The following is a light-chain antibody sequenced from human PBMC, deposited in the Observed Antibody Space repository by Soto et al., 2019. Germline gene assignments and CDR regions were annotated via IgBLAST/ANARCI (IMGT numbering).Light chain of an antibody. CDR1: QSISSW. Sequence: DIQMTQSPSTLSASVGDRVTITCRASQSISSWLAWYQQKPGKAPKLLIYKASSLESGVPSRFSDSGSGTEFTLPISSLQPDDLSTHYCQQYNTYPSFGVWTTVEFK. V-gene: IGKV1-5*03. J-gene: IGKJ4*01. CDR2: KAS. CDR3: QQYNTYPS.